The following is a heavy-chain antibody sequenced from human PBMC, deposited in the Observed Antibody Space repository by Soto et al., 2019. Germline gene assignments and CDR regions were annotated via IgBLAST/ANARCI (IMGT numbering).Heavy chain of an antibody. CDR1: GGTFSSHG. CDR3: ASERSAQSFVV. CDR2: IIPTFGTP. Sequence: QVQLVQSGTVVQRRGSSVKVSCQASGGTFSSHGMAWVRQAPGQGLEWMGGIIPTFGTPTYAPNFQGRVTINADKPTNTAHMDRTSLSSEDTGVYYCASERSAQSFVVWGQGTLITVSS. D-gene: IGHD1-26*01. V-gene: IGHV1-69*06. J-gene: IGHJ4*02.